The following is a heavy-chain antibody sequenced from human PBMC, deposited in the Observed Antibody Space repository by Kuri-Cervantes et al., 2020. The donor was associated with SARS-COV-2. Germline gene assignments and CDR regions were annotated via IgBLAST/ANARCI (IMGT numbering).Heavy chain of an antibody. J-gene: IGHJ6*03. Sequence: SETLSLTCTVSGDSINNHYWSWIRQPPGKGLEWIGFVYYSGSSKYNPSLKSRVTTSVDTSKNQFSLKLSSVTAADTAVYYCARVIPGGYYGSGSYYNTQFGGYMDVWGKGTTVTVSS. V-gene: IGHV4-59*11. CDR1: GDSINNHY. CDR3: ARVIPGGYYGSGSYYNTQFGGYMDV. D-gene: IGHD3-10*01. CDR2: VYYSGSS.